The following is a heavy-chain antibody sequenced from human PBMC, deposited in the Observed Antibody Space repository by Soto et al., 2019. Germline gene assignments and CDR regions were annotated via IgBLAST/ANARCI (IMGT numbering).Heavy chain of an antibody. V-gene: IGHV4-31*03. D-gene: IGHD2-15*01. J-gene: IGHJ6*02. CDR2: SYYSGSH. CDR3: AREGGVVAANRGIYGMDV. CDR1: GGSISSGGYY. Sequence: KTSETLSLTCTVSGGSISSGGYYCSWIRQHPGKGREWIGYSYYSGSHYYNPSLKSRVTISVDTSKNQFSLKLSSVIAADTAVYYCAREGGVVAANRGIYGMDVWGQGTTVTVSS.